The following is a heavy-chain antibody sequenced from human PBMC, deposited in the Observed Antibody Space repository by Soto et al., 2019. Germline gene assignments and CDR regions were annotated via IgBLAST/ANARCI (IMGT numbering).Heavy chain of an antibody. CDR2: IYPSDSDT. Sequence: GESLKISCKGSGYSFTSYWISWVRQMPGKGLEWMGSIYPSDSDTNYSPSFEGQVTISADTSISTSYVRWRSLKASDTAMYYCARLDGSGTYVDYSYYGLDVWGQGTTVTVSS. V-gene: IGHV5-51*01. D-gene: IGHD3-10*01. J-gene: IGHJ6*02. CDR1: GYSFTSYW. CDR3: ARLDGSGTYVDYSYYGLDV.